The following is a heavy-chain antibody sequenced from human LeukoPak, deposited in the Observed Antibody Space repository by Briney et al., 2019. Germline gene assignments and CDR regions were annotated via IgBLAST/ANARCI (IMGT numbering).Heavy chain of an antibody. CDR1: GFTFSSYS. D-gene: IGHD5-12*01. CDR3: ARLSGGYSGYDWDY. CDR2: ISSSSSSYI. V-gene: IGHV3-21*01. Sequence: GGSLRLSCAASGFTFSSYSMNWVRQAPGKGLEWVSSISSSSSSYIYYADSVKGRFTISRDNAKNSLYLQMNSLRAEDTAVYYCARLSGGYSGYDWDYWGQGTLVTVSS. J-gene: IGHJ4*02.